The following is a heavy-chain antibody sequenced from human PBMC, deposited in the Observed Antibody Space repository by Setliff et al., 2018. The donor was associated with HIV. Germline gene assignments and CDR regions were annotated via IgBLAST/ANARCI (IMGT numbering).Heavy chain of an antibody. CDR3: ASSRRGSYAIDN. J-gene: IGHJ4*02. CDR1: GYIFTDYA. CDR2: LTVATATR. D-gene: IGHD3-16*01. V-gene: IGHV1-3*01. Sequence: GASVKVSCKASGYIFTDYAVHWVRQAPGQRPECMGWLTVATATRKYSQNFQGRLTITSDTSAATVYLELRRLKSEDTAVYYCASSRRGSYAIDNWGQGTLVTVSS.